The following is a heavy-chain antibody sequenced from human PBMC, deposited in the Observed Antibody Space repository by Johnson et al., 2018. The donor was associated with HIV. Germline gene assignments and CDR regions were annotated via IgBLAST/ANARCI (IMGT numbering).Heavy chain of an antibody. CDR2: TSYDGSNK. J-gene: IGHJ3*02. CDR3: ARGDYGYMDYSDFDS. V-gene: IGHV3-30-3*01. Sequence: VQLVESGGGVVQPGRSLRLSCAASGFTFRSYAIHWVRQAPGKGLEWVALTSYDGSNKYYADSVKGRFTISRDNSKNTLYLQMNSLRAEDTAVYYCARGDYGYMDYSDFDSWGQGTMVTVSS. CDR1: GFTFRSYA. D-gene: IGHD5-24*01.